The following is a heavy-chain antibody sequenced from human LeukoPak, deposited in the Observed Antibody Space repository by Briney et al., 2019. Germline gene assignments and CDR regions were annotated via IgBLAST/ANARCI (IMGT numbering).Heavy chain of an antibody. V-gene: IGHV3-23*01. D-gene: IGHD3-9*01. CDR1: GFTFSSYA. Sequence: PGGSLRLSCAASGFTFSSYAMSWVRQAPGKGLEWVSAISGSGGSTYYADSVKGRFTISRDNSKNTLYLQMNSLRAEDTAVYYCAKDMGNRYFDWLYQSYYYYGMDVWGQGTTVTVSS. CDR3: AKDMGNRYFDWLYQSYYYYGMDV. J-gene: IGHJ6*02. CDR2: ISGSGGST.